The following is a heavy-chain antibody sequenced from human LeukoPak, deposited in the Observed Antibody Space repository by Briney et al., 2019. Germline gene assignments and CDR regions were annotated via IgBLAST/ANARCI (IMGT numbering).Heavy chain of an antibody. Sequence: GGSLRLSCTASGFTFFTYGLHWVRQAPGKGLEWVAVISYDGSNKYYADSVKGRFTISRDNSKNTLYLQMNSLRAEDTAVYYCARSPVVDYFDYWGQGTLVTVSS. D-gene: IGHD2-15*01. J-gene: IGHJ4*02. V-gene: IGHV3-30-3*01. CDR3: ARSPVVDYFDY. CDR2: ISYDGSNK. CDR1: GFTFFTYG.